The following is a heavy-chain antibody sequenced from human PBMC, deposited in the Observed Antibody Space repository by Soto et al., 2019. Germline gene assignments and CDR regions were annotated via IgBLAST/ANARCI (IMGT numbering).Heavy chain of an antibody. CDR1: GFTFSSYA. Sequence: PGGSLRLSCAASGFTFSSYAMSWVRQAPGKGLEWVSAISGSGGSTYYADSVKGRFTISRDNSKNTLYLQMNSLRAEDTAVYYCAKAPVLLWFGDRYFDYWGQGTLVTVSS. CDR2: ISGSGGST. CDR3: AKAPVLLWFGDRYFDY. D-gene: IGHD3-10*01. J-gene: IGHJ4*02. V-gene: IGHV3-23*01.